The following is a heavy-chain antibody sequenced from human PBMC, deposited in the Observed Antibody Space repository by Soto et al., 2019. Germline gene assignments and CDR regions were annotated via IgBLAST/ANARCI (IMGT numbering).Heavy chain of an antibody. Sequence: QLQLQESGSGLVKPSQTLSLTCAVSGGSISSGGYSWSWIRQPPGKVLEWIGYIYHSGSTYSNPSLKSRVTISVDRSKNQFSLKLSSVTAADSAVYYCAGVRGPYCGGECYPPTPNWFDPWGQGTLVTVSS. D-gene: IGHD2-21*01. V-gene: IGHV4-30-2*01. CDR3: AGVRGPYCGGECYPPTPNWFDP. CDR2: IYHSGST. CDR1: GGSISSGGYS. J-gene: IGHJ5*02.